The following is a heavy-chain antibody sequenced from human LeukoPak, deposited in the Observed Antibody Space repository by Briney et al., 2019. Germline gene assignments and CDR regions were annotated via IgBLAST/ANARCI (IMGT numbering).Heavy chain of an antibody. J-gene: IGHJ6*03. CDR2: ISVANGET. CDR3: ARGEGYYYYYMDV. Sequence: ASVKVSCKASGYTFNSYGISWVRQAPGQGLEWMGWISVANGETNSAQKFRGRVTTTTDTSTNTAYMELRSLTSDDTAVYYCARGEGYYYYYMDVWGKGTTVTVSS. V-gene: IGHV1-18*01. CDR1: GYTFNSYG.